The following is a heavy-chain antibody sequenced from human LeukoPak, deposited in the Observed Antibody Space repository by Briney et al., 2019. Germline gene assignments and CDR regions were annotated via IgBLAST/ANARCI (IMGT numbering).Heavy chain of an antibody. CDR3: ARVALTYCSTTSCYVFDY. V-gene: IGHV4-4*09. J-gene: IGHJ4*02. D-gene: IGHD2-2*01. CDR1: GGSISSYY. CDR2: IYSSGYT. Sequence: PSETLSLTCTVSGGSISSYYWSWIRQPPGKGLEWIGYIYSSGYTYYNPSLKSRLTISVDTSKNQFSLKLSSVTAADTAVYYCARVALTYCSTTSCYVFDYWGQGTLVTVSS.